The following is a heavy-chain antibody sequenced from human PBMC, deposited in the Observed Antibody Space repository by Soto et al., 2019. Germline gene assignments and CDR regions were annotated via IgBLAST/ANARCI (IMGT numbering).Heavy chain of an antibody. V-gene: IGHV3-9*01. CDR2: MSWNRGSI. D-gene: IGHD1-26*01. CDR1: GFTFDDFA. Sequence: QTGGSLRLSCVASGFTFDDFAMHWVRQAPGKGLEWVSGMSWNRGSIVYADSVKGRFTIARDNAKNSLYLQMNSLRPEDTALYYCAKDLMIVGATSGYFDYWGQGTLVTVSS. J-gene: IGHJ4*02. CDR3: AKDLMIVGATSGYFDY.